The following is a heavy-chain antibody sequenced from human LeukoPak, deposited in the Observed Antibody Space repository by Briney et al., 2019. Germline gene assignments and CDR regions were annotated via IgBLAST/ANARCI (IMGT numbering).Heavy chain of an antibody. CDR1: GFTFSSYS. V-gene: IGHV3-48*01. CDR3: AREDYDSSGYYKYYYYYGMDV. D-gene: IGHD3-22*01. CDR2: ISSSSSTI. Sequence: GGSLRLSCAASGFTFSSYSMNWVRQAPGKGLEWVSYISSSSSTIYYAESAKGRFTISRDNAKNSLYLQMNSLRAEDTAVYYCAREDYDSSGYYKYYYYYGMDVWGQGTTVTVSS. J-gene: IGHJ6*02.